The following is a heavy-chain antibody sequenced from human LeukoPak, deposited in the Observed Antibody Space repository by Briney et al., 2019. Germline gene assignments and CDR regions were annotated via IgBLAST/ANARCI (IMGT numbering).Heavy chain of an antibody. V-gene: IGHV4-30-4*01. D-gene: IGHD1-26*01. Sequence: SETLSLTCTVSGGSISSGDYYWSWIRQPPGKGLEWIGYIYYSGSTYYNPSLKSRVTISVDTSKNQFSLKLSSVTAADTAVYYCARDSGGSPTSTSPFDYWGQGTLVTVSS. CDR2: IYYSGST. CDR1: GGSISSGDYY. J-gene: IGHJ4*02. CDR3: ARDSGGSPTSTSPFDY.